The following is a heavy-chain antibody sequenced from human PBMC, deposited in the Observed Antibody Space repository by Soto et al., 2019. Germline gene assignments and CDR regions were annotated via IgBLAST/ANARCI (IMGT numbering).Heavy chain of an antibody. Sequence: SETLSLTCTVSGGSISSSSYYWGWIRQPPGKGLEWIGSIYYSGSTYYNPSLKSRVTISVDTSKNQFSLKLSSVTAADAAVYYCARHLFGLFLWFDPWGQGTLVTVSS. CDR2: IYYSGST. D-gene: IGHD3-10*02. J-gene: IGHJ5*02. CDR3: ARHLFGLFLWFDP. CDR1: GGSISSSSYY. V-gene: IGHV4-39*01.